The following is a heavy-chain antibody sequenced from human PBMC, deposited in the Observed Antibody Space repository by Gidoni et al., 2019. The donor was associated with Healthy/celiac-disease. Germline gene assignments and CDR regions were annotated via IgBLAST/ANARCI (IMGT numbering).Heavy chain of an antibody. V-gene: IGHV1-69*01. D-gene: IGHD1-1*01. CDR3: ARSEYNTNYYYYYGMDV. Sequence: QVLLVQSGAEVKKPGSSVKVSCKASGGTFSSYAISWVRQAPGQGLEWMGGIIPIFGTANYAQKFQGRVTITADESTSTAYMELSSLRSEDTAVYYCARSEYNTNYYYYYGMDVWGQGTTVTVSS. J-gene: IGHJ6*02. CDR1: GGTFSSYA. CDR2: IIPIFGTA.